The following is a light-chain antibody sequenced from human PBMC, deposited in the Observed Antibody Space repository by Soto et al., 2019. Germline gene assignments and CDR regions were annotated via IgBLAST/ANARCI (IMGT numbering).Light chain of an antibody. CDR2: DVS. J-gene: IGLJ2*01. V-gene: IGLV2-14*01. CDR1: SSDVGGYNY. Sequence: QSVLTQPASVSGSPGQSITISCTGTSSDVGGYNYVSWYQQHPGKAPKLMIYDVSNRHSGVSNRFSGSKSGNTASLTISGLQAEDEADYYCSSYTSSSTHVVFGGGTKVTVL. CDR3: SSYTSSSTHVV.